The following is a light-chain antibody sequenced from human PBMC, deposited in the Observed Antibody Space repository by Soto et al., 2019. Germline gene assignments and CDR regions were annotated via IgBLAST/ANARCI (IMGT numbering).Light chain of an antibody. Sequence: QSVLTQPASVSASPGQSITISCTAATSDVVEYNYVSWYQQYPGRAPTLLLYEVSHRPSGVSHRFSGSKSGNTASLTISGLQAEDEADYFCSSYSISTAYLFGTGTKV. J-gene: IGLJ1*01. V-gene: IGLV2-14*01. CDR3: SSYSISTAYL. CDR1: TSDVVEYNY. CDR2: EVS.